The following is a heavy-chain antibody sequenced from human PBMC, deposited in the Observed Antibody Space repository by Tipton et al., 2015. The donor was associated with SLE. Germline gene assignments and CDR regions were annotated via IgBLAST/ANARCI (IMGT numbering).Heavy chain of an antibody. V-gene: IGHV4-30-2*02. D-gene: IGHD6-13*01. CDR3: AGSSWEGDAFDI. Sequence: LRLSCTVSGGSISSYSWSWIRQPPGKGLEWIGYIYHSGSTYYNPSLKSRVTISVDRSKNQFSLKLSSVTAADTAVYYCAGSSWEGDAFDIWGQGTKVTVSS. CDR1: GGSISSYS. CDR2: IYHSGST. J-gene: IGHJ3*02.